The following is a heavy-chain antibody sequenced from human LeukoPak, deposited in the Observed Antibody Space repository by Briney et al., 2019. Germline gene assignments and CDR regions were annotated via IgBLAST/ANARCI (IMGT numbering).Heavy chain of an antibody. CDR2: IYTSGST. CDR1: GGSISSYY. V-gene: IGHV4-4*07. D-gene: IGHD3-9*01. Sequence: SETLSHTCTVSGGSISSYYWSWIRQPAGKGLEWIGRIYTSGSTNYNPSLKSRVTMSVDTSKNQFSLKLSSVTAADTAVYYCGRVGYDILTGSLEYFQHWGRGTLVTVSS. CDR3: GRVGYDILTGSLEYFQH. J-gene: IGHJ1*01.